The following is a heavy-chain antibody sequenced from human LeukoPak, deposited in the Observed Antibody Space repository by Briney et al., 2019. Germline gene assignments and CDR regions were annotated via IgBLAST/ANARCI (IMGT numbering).Heavy chain of an antibody. CDR3: ARSSDFDI. CDR1: GYTFTGYY. D-gene: IGHD3-10*01. Sequence: ASVKVSCKASGYTFTGYYMHWVRQAPGQELGWMGWINPNSGGTNYGQKFQCRVNMTRDTSISTAYMELSRLRSDDTAVYYCARSSDFDIWGQGKMVTVSS. V-gene: IGHV1-2*02. J-gene: IGHJ3*02. CDR2: INPNSGGT.